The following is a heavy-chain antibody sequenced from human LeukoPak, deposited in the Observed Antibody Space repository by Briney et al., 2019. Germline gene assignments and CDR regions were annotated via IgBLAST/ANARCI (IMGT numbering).Heavy chain of an antibody. CDR1: GGSISSYY. Sequence: PSETLSLTCTVSGGSISSYYWSWIRQPPGKGLEWIGYIYYSGSTYYNPSLKSRVTISVDTSKNQFSLKLSSVTAADTAVYYCARDGRMAVAGSFDYWGQGTLVTVSS. D-gene: IGHD6-19*01. J-gene: IGHJ4*02. CDR2: IYYSGST. CDR3: ARDGRMAVAGSFDY. V-gene: IGHV4-59*12.